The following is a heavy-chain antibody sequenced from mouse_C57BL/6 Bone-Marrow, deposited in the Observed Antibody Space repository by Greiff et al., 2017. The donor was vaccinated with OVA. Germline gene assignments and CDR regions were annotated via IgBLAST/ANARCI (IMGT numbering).Heavy chain of an antibody. V-gene: IGHV1-5*01. CDR2: IYPGNSDT. J-gene: IGHJ4*01. Sequence: VQLKESGTVLARPGASVKMSCKTSGYTFTSYWMHWVKQRPGQGLEWIGAIYPGNSDTSYNQKFKGKAKLTAVTSASTAYMELSSLTNEDSAVYYCTTPAYYYGSTPSHYYAMDYWGQGTSVTVSS. D-gene: IGHD1-1*01. CDR3: TTPAYYYGSTPSHYYAMDY. CDR1: GYTFTSYW.